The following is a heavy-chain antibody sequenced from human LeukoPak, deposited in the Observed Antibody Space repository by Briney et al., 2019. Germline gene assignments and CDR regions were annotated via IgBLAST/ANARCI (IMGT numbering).Heavy chain of an antibody. D-gene: IGHD2-15*01. CDR1: GFTFSSYA. Sequence: PGGSLRLSCAASGFTFSSYAMSWVRQAPGKGLEWVSAISGSGGSTYYADSLKGRFTISRDISKNTLYLQVNSLKAEDTAVYYCARTVVAANYDAFDIWGPGTMVTVSS. CDR3: ARTVVAANYDAFDI. V-gene: IGHV3-23*01. CDR2: ISGSGGST. J-gene: IGHJ3*02.